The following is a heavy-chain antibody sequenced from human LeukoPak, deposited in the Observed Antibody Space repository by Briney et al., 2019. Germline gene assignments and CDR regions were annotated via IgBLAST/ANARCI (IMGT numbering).Heavy chain of an antibody. Sequence: GASVKVSCKTSGDTFTRNCMHWIRQGPGQGLEWMGVINPTGDYTMYAQKFQGRVIVTRDMSSNTDYMELGSLRSNDTAVYYCARDHSIDDKSWWLDPWGQGTLVTVSS. CDR3: ARDHSIDDKSWWLDP. J-gene: IGHJ5*02. D-gene: IGHD1-1*01. CDR1: GDTFTRNC. CDR2: INPTGDYT. V-gene: IGHV1-46*01.